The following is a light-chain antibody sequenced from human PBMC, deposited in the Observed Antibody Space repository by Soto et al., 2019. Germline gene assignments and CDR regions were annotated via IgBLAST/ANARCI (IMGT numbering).Light chain of an antibody. CDR2: EVS. V-gene: IGLV2-14*01. CDR3: ISYTSSSTSSYV. Sequence: QSALTQPASVSGSPGQSITISCTGTSSDVGGYNYVSWYQQHPGKAPKLMIYEVSNRPSGVSNRFSGSKARNTASLTISGVQAEDEADYYCISYTSSSTSSYVYATGTKGTVL. CDR1: SSDVGGYNY. J-gene: IGLJ1*01.